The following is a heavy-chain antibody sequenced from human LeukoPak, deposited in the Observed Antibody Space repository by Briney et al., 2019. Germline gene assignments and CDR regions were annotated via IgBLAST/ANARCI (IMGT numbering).Heavy chain of an antibody. CDR3: AAELGY. CDR1: AFTFDDYS. Sequence: GGYLRLYCAASAFTFDDYSMHWVRQAPGKGLEWVSLISGDDGATYYADSVKGRFTISRDNSKNFLYLQMNSLRTEDTAVYYCAAELGYWGQGTLVTVSS. CDR2: ISGDDGAT. V-gene: IGHV3-43*02. J-gene: IGHJ4*02. D-gene: IGHD3-16*01.